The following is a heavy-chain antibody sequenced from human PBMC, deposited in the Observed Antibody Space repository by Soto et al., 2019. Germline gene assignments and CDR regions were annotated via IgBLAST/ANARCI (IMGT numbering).Heavy chain of an antibody. D-gene: IGHD3-16*01. Sequence: EVQLVESGGGLVQPGGSRRLSCAASGFPVSTKYMSWVRQAPGKGLEWVSVIYSGGSTFYADSVRGRFTISRDNSKNTVNLQMNSLRAEDTSVYYCARDPWAADYWGQGTLVTVSS. CDR2: IYSGGST. CDR3: ARDPWAADY. V-gene: IGHV3-66*01. CDR1: GFPVSTKY. J-gene: IGHJ4*02.